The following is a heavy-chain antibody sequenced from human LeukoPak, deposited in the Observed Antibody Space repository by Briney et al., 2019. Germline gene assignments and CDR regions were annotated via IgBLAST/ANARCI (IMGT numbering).Heavy chain of an antibody. J-gene: IGHJ4*02. CDR3: AEVGAYGSGSYFVY. CDR1: GYTFTGYY. V-gene: IGHV1-2*02. CDR2: INPNSGVT. D-gene: IGHD3-10*01. Sequence: GASVKVSCKASGYTFTGYYMHWVRQAPGQGLEWMGWINPNSGVTNYAQKFQGRVTMTRDTSISTAYMELSRLRSDDTAVYYCAEVGAYGSGSYFVYWGQGTLVTVSS.